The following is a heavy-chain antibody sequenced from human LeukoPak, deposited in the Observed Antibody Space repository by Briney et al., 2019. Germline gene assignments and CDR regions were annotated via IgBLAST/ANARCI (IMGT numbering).Heavy chain of an antibody. Sequence: PGGSLRLSCAASGFTFSSYAMSWVRQAPGKGLEWVSAISGSGGSTYYADSVKGRFTISRDNSKNTLYLQMNSLRAEDTAVYYCARDLLEAYGDYNYYGMDVWGQGTTVTVSS. CDR2: ISGSGGST. CDR1: GFTFSSYA. V-gene: IGHV3-23*01. CDR3: ARDLLEAYGDYNYYGMDV. J-gene: IGHJ6*02. D-gene: IGHD4-17*01.